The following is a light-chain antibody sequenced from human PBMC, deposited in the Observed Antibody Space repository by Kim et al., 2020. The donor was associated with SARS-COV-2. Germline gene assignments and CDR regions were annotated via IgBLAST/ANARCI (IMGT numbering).Light chain of an antibody. CDR1: SSDDGGYNY. Sequence: GQSVAITGAGTSSDDGGYNYVSWYQQQPGKAPKLMINDVTNRPSGVSNRLSGAKSGNTASLSISGRKAEDEADYYCSSYSSSSPHVFGTGTKVTVL. V-gene: IGLV2-14*03. CDR2: DVT. CDR3: SSYSSSSPHV. J-gene: IGLJ1*01.